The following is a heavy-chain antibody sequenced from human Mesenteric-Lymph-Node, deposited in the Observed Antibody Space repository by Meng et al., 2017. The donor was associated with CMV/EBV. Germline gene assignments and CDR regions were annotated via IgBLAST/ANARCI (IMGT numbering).Heavy chain of an antibody. J-gene: IGHJ4*02. CDR2: MSYDGNSK. CDR3: ARGGHGSYSCFDC. CDR1: GFTFSNYA. V-gene: IGHV3-30*04. Sequence: GGSLRLSCVASGFTFSNYAMHWVRQAPGKGLEWVASMSYDGNSKYYADSVKGRFTISRDNPKNTLYLQMNSLRAEDTTVYYCARGGHGSYSCFDCWARERWSPSPQ. D-gene: IGHD1-26*01.